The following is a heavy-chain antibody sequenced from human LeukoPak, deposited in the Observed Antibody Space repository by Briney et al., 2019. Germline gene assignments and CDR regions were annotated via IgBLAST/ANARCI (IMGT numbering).Heavy chain of an antibody. Sequence: SETLSLTCAVYGGSFSGYYWSWIRQPPGKGLEWIGEINHSGSTNYNPSLKSRVTISVDTSKNQFSLKLSSVTAADTAVYYCARVLYDFWSGYQTSFDYWGQGTLVTVSS. D-gene: IGHD3-3*01. CDR1: GGSFSGYY. J-gene: IGHJ4*02. CDR2: INHSGST. CDR3: ARVLYDFWSGYQTSFDY. V-gene: IGHV4-34*01.